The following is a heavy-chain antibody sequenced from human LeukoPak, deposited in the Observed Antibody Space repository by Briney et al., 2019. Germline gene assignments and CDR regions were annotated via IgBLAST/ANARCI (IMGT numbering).Heavy chain of an antibody. J-gene: IGHJ4*02. CDR2: INPSGGST. D-gene: IGHD3-22*01. CDR3: AKSSPYYYDSSGYHLPLDY. CDR1: GYTFTGYY. V-gene: IGHV1-46*01. Sequence: ASVKVSCKASGYTFTGYYIHWVRQAPGQGLEWMGIINPSGGSTSYAQKFQGRVTMTRDTSTSTVYMELSSLRSEDTAVYYCAKSSPYYYDSSGYHLPLDYWGQGTLVTVSS.